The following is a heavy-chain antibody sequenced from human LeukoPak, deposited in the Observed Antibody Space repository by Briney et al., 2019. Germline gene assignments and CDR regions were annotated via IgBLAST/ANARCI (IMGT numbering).Heavy chain of an antibody. CDR3: ARYDYSNSYLDY. V-gene: IGHV3-23*01. Sequence: GGSLRLSCAASGFTFSSYAVSWVRQAPGKGLEWVSAISGSGGSTYYADSVKGRFTISRDNSKNTLYLQMNSLRAEDTAVYYCARYDYSNSYLDYWGQGILVTVSS. CDR1: GFTFSSYA. J-gene: IGHJ4*02. D-gene: IGHD4-11*01. CDR2: ISGSGGST.